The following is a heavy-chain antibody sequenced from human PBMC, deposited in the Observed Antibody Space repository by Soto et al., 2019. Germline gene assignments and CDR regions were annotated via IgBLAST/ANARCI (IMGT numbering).Heavy chain of an antibody. J-gene: IGHJ4*02. CDR1: GGSISSYY. V-gene: IGHV4-59*01. CDR3: ARVRSSGWYFEGVDASGFDY. CDR2: SYYSRST. Sequence: QVQLQESGPGLVKPSETLSLTCTVSGGSISSYYCSWIRQPPGKGLEWIGSSYYSRSTNYNPSLKTRANLSIDTSKNQFSLKLSSLTAADTVVYYCARVRSSGWYFEGVDASGFDYWGQETLVAVSS. D-gene: IGHD6-19*01.